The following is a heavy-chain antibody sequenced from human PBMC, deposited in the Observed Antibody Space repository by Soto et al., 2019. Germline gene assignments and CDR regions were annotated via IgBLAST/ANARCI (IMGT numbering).Heavy chain of an antibody. J-gene: IGHJ4*02. D-gene: IGHD1-1*01. Sequence: EVQLVESGGDLVQPGGSLRLSCAASGFSISTYWMGWFRQFPGKGLEWVANIKYDDSEKPYMDSVEGRFTISRDNAKNTLYLQMNRLRVDDTAVYYCEAWSRSHWFDYWGQGNLVTVSS. CDR1: GFSISTYW. CDR2: IKYDDSEK. CDR3: EAWSRSHWFDY. V-gene: IGHV3-7*05.